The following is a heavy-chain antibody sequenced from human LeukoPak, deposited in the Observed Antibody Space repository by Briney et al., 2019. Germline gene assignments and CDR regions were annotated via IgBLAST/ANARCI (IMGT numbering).Heavy chain of an antibody. CDR1: GFTFSSYG. J-gene: IGHJ6*02. D-gene: IGHD3-22*01. Sequence: PGGSLRLSCAASGFTFSSYGIHWVRQAPGKGLEWVAVISYDGSNKYYADSVKGRFTISRDNSKNTLYLQMNSLRAEDTAVYYCAKSSGYYYYYYGMDVWGQGTTVTVSS. CDR3: AKSSGYYYYYYGMDV. CDR2: ISYDGSNK. V-gene: IGHV3-30*18.